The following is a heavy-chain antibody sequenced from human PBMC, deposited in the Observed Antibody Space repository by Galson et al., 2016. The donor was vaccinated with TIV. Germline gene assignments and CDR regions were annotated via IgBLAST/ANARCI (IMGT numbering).Heavy chain of an antibody. CDR3: ARGVGTVMGQYYMDV. V-gene: IGHV1-69*05. CDR2: TIPMFGTA. J-gene: IGHJ6*03. Sequence: SVKVSCKASGGTLSNYAISWVQQAPRQGLEWMGGTIPMFGTANYAQKFQGRVTITTDESTSTAYMELSSLKSEDTAVYYCARGVGTVMGQYYMDVWGKGTTVTVSS. CDR1: GGTLSNYA. D-gene: IGHD5-18*01.